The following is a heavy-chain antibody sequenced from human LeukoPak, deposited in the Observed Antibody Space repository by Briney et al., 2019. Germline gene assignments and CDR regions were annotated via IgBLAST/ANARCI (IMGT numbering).Heavy chain of an antibody. J-gene: IGHJ4*02. CDR3: AKNGGSQCYSHLDS. V-gene: IGHV3-23*01. CDR1: GFTFSSYA. Sequence: GGSLRLSCAASGFTFSSYATSWARQAPGKGLEWVSGTSGSGGSTYYAGSVKGRFTISRDNSKNTLYLQMNSLRVEDTAVYYCAKNGGSQCYSHLDSWGQGTLVTVSS. D-gene: IGHD2-15*01. CDR2: TSGSGGST.